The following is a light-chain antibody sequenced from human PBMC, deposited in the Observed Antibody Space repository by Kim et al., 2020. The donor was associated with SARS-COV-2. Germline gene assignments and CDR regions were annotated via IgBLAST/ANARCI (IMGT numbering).Light chain of an antibody. CDR1: QSININ. CDR2: AAS. J-gene: IGKJ2*01. V-gene: IGKV1-39*01. Sequence: SASVGDRVTITSRASQSININLNWYHQKPGKAPQLLIYAASSLQSGVPPRFSGSGSGTDFTLTISSLEPEDFATYYWQQSYATPYTFGQGTRLEI. CDR3: QQSYATPYT.